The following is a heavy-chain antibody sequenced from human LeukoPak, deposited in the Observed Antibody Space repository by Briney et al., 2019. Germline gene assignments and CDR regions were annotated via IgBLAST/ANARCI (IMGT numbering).Heavy chain of an antibody. CDR1: GFTFSSYG. D-gene: IGHD3-10*01. CDR2: ISNDGSNK. V-gene: IGHV3-30*18. CDR3: AKDSEWFGELSSPLGY. Sequence: GGSLRLSCAVSGFTFSSYGMHWVRQAPGKGLEWVAVISNDGSNKYYADSVKGRFTISRDNSKNTLYLQMNSLRAEDTAVYYCAKDSEWFGELSSPLGYWGQGTLVTVSS. J-gene: IGHJ4*02.